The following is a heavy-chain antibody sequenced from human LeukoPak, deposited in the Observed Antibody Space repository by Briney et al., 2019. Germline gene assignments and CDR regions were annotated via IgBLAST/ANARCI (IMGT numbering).Heavy chain of an antibody. CDR2: MNPNSGNT. J-gene: IGHJ3*02. V-gene: IGHV1-8*03. CDR1: GYPFSSCG. Sequence: ASVKVSFKTFGYPFSSCGINWVRQATGQGLEWMGWMNPNSGNTGYAQKFQGRVTITRNTSISTAYMELSSLRSEDTAVYYCARGYDSSGYYWDAFDIWGQGTMVTVSS. CDR3: ARGYDSSGYYWDAFDI. D-gene: IGHD3-22*01.